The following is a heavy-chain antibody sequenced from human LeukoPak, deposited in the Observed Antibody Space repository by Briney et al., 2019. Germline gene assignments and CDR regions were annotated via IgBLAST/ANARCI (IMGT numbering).Heavy chain of an antibody. CDR1: GYTFTYYY. D-gene: IGHD1-26*01. Sequence: ASVKVSCKASGYTFTYYYIHWVRQAPGQGLEWMGIINPSGGSTSYAQKFQGRVTMTRDTSTSTVYMELSRLRSEDTAVYYCARKAWGSYRLDYWGQGTLVTVSS. J-gene: IGHJ4*02. V-gene: IGHV1-46*01. CDR2: INPSGGST. CDR3: ARKAWGSYRLDY.